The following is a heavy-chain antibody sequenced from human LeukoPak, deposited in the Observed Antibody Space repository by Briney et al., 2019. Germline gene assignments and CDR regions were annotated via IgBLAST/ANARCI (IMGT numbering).Heavy chain of an antibody. CDR1: GFTFSNHW. D-gene: IGHD1-26*01. Sequence: PGGSLRLSCAASGFTFSNHWMSWVRQAPGKGLEWIGTIYYSGSTYYNPSLKSRVTISVDTSKNQFSLKLSSVTAADTAVYYCARVPYSGSYLAPEDLFFGYWGQGTLVTVSS. J-gene: IGHJ4*02. CDR2: IYYSGST. CDR3: ARVPYSGSYLAPEDLFFGY. V-gene: IGHV4-4*02.